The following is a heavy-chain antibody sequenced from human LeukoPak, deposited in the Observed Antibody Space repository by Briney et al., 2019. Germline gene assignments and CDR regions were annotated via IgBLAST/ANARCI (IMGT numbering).Heavy chain of an antibody. D-gene: IGHD3-10*01. J-gene: IGHJ4*02. CDR1: GFTFSTYG. CDR3: AKDKEYASGSYPIEY. CDR2: IEYEGGYNQ. Sequence: GGSLRLSCVASGFTFSTYGMHWVRQAPGKGLDWVAFIEYEGGYNQYYTDSVKGRFTISRDNSRNTLYLQMNYLIAEDTAFYYCAKDKEYASGSYPIEYWGQGTLVTVSS. V-gene: IGHV3-30*02.